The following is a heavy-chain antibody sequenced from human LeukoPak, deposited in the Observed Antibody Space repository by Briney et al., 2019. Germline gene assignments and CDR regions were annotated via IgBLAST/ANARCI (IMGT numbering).Heavy chain of an antibody. D-gene: IGHD3-16*01. V-gene: IGHV4-39*01. CDR2: IYYSGST. J-gene: IGHJ4*02. CDR1: GGSISSSSYY. CDR3: ARARNYDYVWGRKYYFDY. Sequence: SETLSLTCTVSGGSISSSSYYWGWIRQPPGKGLEWIGSIYYSGSTYYNPSLKSRVTISVDTSKNQFSLKLSSVTAADTAVYYCARARNYDYVWGRKYYFDYWGQGTLVTVSS.